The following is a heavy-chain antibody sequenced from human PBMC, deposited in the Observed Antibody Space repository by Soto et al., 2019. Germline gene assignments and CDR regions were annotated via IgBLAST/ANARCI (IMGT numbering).Heavy chain of an antibody. J-gene: IGHJ4*02. CDR1: GFTFSTCG. D-gene: IGHD4-17*01. Sequence: EVQLLESGGNLVQPGGSLRLSCAASGFTFSTCGMTWVRQTPGKGLEWVSSISDSGDSTYYADSVKGRFTISRDNSKNTLFLQMNSLRAEDTAVYYCAKDHAWGRRVTTRFDYWGQGALVTVSS. CDR3: AKDHAWGRRVTTRFDY. V-gene: IGHV3-23*01. CDR2: ISDSGDST.